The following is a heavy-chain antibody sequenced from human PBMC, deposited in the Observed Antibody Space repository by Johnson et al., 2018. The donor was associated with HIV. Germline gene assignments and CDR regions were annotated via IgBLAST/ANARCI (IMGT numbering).Heavy chain of an antibody. CDR1: GFTFSSYA. V-gene: IGHV3-30-3*01. J-gene: IGHJ3*02. D-gene: IGHD1-14*01. Sequence: QVQLVESGGGLVQPGGSLRLSCAASGFTFSSYAMHWVRQAPGKGLEWVAVISYDGSNKYYADSVKGRFTISRDNSKNTLYLQMNSLRGEDTAVYYCARGDIGWNHDFAFDIWGQGTMVTVSS. CDR2: ISYDGSNK. CDR3: ARGDIGWNHDFAFDI.